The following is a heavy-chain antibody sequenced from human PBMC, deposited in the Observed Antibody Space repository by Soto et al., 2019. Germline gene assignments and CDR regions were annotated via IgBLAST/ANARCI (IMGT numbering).Heavy chain of an antibody. Sequence: AGSHRHSVADSKSAYLSDARSWVRQTPGKGLEWVSAISGSGGGTYYADSVKGRFTISRDNSKNTLYLQMNSLRAEDTAVYYCARNLMDYDISTGYFMAYYFDYGVQVTRATVS. CDR3: ARNLMDYDISTGYFMAYYFDY. CDR2: ISGSGGGT. V-gene: IGHV3-23*01. CDR1: KSAYLSDA. D-gene: IGHD3-9*01. J-gene: IGHJ4*02.